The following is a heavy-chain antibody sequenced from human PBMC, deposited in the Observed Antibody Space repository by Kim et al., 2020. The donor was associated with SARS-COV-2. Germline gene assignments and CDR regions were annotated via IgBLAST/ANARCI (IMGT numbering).Heavy chain of an antibody. CDR2: ST. J-gene: IGHJ3*02. Sequence: STTHAESVKGRLTNSRDNSENSLYLQMNSLRTEDTALYYCAKDEGGAFDIWGQGTMVTVSS. CDR3: AKDEGGAFDI. V-gene: IGHV3-43*01. D-gene: IGHD3-16*01.